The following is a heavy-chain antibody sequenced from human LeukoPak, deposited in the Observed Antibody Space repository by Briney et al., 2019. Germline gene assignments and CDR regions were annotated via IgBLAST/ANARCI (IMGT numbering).Heavy chain of an antibody. J-gene: IGHJ4*02. V-gene: IGHV4-34*01. Sequence: PSETLSLTCAVYGGSFSGYYWSWIRQPPGKGLEWIGEINHSGSTNYNPSLKSRVTISVDTSKNQFSLKLSSVTAAGTAVYYCAAGSGGDLDYWGQGTLVTVSS. CDR2: INHSGST. CDR3: AAGSGGDLDY. CDR1: GGSFSGYY. D-gene: IGHD3-10*01.